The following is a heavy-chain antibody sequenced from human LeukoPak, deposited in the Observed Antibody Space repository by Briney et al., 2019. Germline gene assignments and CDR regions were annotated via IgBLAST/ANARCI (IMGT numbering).Heavy chain of an antibody. Sequence: GGSLRLSCAASGFTFSGFGMHWVRQAPGKGLEWVAEISYDGRNKYYIDAVKGRFTISRDDSTNTLSLQMNSLRPEDTAVYYCAKSGGTCGVGCYEDHWGQGTLVTVSS. V-gene: IGHV3-30*18. CDR2: ISYDGRNK. CDR3: AKSGGTCGVGCYEDH. D-gene: IGHD2-21*02. CDR1: GFTFSGFG. J-gene: IGHJ4*02.